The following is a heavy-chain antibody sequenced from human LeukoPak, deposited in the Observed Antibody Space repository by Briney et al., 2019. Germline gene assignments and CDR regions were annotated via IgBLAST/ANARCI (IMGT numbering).Heavy chain of an antibody. V-gene: IGHV5-51*01. J-gene: IGHJ4*02. CDR3: ARQYGRPFDY. Sequence: GESLEISCKGSGYSFSNYWIGWVRQMPGKGLEWMGIIYPGDSDTRYSPSSQGQVAISVDESINTAYLQWSSLEASDTAMYYCARQYGRPFDYWGQGTLVTVSS. CDR1: GYSFSNYW. D-gene: IGHD4-17*01. CDR2: IYPGDSDT.